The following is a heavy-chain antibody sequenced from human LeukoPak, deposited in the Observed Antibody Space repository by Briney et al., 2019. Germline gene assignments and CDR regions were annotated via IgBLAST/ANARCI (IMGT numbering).Heavy chain of an antibody. Sequence: SVKVSCKASGGTFSSYAISWLRQAPGQGLEWMGRIIPIFGIANYAQKFQGRVTITADKSTSTAYMELSSLRSEDTAVYYCARGAFDVVVPAAIELPTYNWFDPWGQGTLVTVSS. V-gene: IGHV1-69*04. CDR1: GGTFSSYA. CDR3: ARGAFDVVVPAAIELPTYNWFDP. D-gene: IGHD2-2*01. J-gene: IGHJ5*02. CDR2: IIPIFGIA.